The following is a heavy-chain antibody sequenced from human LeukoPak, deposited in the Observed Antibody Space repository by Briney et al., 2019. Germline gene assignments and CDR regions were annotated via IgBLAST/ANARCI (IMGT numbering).Heavy chain of an antibody. J-gene: IGHJ4*02. CDR2: INHSGST. CDR3: ARVGAEPAFDY. CDR1: GGSFSGYY. Sequence: NPSETLSLTCAVYGGSFSGYYWSWIRQPPGKGLEWIGEINHSGSTNYNPSLKSRVTISVDTSKNQFSLKLSSVTAADTAVYYCARVGAEPAFDYWGQGTLVTASS. V-gene: IGHV4-34*01.